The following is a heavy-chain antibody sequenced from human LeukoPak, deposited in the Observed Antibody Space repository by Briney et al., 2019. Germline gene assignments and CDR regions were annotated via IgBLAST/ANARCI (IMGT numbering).Heavy chain of an antibody. CDR2: INHSGST. J-gene: IGHJ5*02. CDR3: ASPGYYYDSSGSRFDP. Sequence: KPSETLSLTCAVHGGSFSGYYWSWIRQPPGKGLEWIGEINHSGSTNYNPSLKSRVTISVDTSKNQFSLKLSSVTAADTAVYYCASPGYYYDSSGSRFDPWGQGTLVTVSS. D-gene: IGHD3-22*01. V-gene: IGHV4-34*01. CDR1: GGSFSGYY.